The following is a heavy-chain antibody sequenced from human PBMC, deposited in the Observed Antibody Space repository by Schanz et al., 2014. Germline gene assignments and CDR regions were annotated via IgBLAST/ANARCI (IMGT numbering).Heavy chain of an antibody. CDR2: MNPNSGNP. J-gene: IGHJ4*02. V-gene: IGHV1-8*02. Sequence: QVQLVQSGAEVKKPGSSVKVSCKASGGTFSTYTISWVRQAPGQGLEWLGWMNPNSGNPGFAQKFRGRVTMTRNTSMSTAYIELHTLTSEDTAVYYCARGRTFDYWGQGTLVTVSS. CDR1: GGTFSTYT. CDR3: ARGRTFDY.